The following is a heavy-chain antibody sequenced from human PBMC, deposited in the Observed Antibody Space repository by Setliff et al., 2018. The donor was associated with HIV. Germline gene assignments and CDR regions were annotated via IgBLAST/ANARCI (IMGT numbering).Heavy chain of an antibody. D-gene: IGHD3-10*01. CDR3: ASGTTLARGVISFDY. CDR1: GYTFTNYG. CDR2: VSVYNDNT. Sequence: ASVKVSCKASGYTFTNYGIIWVRQAPGQGLEWMGGVSVYNDNTNYAQKFQGRVTMTSDTSTSTAYMELGSLTSDDTAVYSCASGTTLARGVISFDYWGQGTQVTVSS. V-gene: IGHV1-18*01. J-gene: IGHJ4*02.